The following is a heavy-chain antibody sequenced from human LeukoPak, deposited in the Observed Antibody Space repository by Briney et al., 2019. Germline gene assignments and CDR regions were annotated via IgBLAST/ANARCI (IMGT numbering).Heavy chain of an antibody. CDR2: ISSSSSYI. Sequence: GGSLRLSCAASGFTFSRYWMHWVRQAPGKGLEWVSSISSSSSYIYYADSVKGRFTISRDNANNSLYLQMNSLRAEDTTVYYCARGDSGGMDYWGQGTLVTVSS. CDR1: GFTFSRYW. V-gene: IGHV3-21*01. J-gene: IGHJ4*02. D-gene: IGHD3-16*01. CDR3: ARGDSGGMDY.